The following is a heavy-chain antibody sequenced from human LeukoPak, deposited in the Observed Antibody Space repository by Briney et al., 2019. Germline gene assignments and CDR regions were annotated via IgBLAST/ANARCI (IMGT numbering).Heavy chain of an antibody. CDR1: GYSFTNYW. CDR2: IYPGDSDT. D-gene: IGHD6-13*01. V-gene: IGHV5-51*01. CDR3: ARHNPYSNSWYLGY. Sequence: GESLKISFKGSGYSFTNYWIGWVRQMPGKGLEWMGIIYPGDSDTRYSPSFQGQVTMSADKSISTAYLQWSSLKASDTAMYYCARHNPYSNSWYLGYWGQGSLVTVSS. J-gene: IGHJ4*02.